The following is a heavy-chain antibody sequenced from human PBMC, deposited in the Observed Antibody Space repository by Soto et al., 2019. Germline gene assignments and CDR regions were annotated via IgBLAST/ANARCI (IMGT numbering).Heavy chain of an antibody. Sequence: GASVKVSCKASGYTSTGYYMHWVRQAPGQGLEWMGWINPNSGGTNYAQKFQGWVTMTRDTSISTAYMELSRLRSDDTAVYYCARVIAVAGIGAFDIWGQGTMVTVSS. CDR3: ARVIAVAGIGAFDI. CDR2: INPNSGGT. J-gene: IGHJ3*02. V-gene: IGHV1-2*04. D-gene: IGHD6-19*01. CDR1: GYTSTGYY.